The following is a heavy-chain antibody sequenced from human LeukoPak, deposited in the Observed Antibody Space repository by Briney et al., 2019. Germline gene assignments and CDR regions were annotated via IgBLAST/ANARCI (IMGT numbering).Heavy chain of an antibody. D-gene: IGHD4-11*01. CDR2: INPSGGST. V-gene: IGHV1-46*01. Sequence: ASVKVSCRASGGTFSSYAISWVRQAPGQGLEWMGIINPSGGSTSYAQKFQGRVTMTRDMSTSTVYMELSSLRSEDTAVYYCARDSSEADYKGNWFDPWGQGTLVTVSS. CDR3: ARDSSEADYKGNWFDP. J-gene: IGHJ5*02. CDR1: GGTFSSYA.